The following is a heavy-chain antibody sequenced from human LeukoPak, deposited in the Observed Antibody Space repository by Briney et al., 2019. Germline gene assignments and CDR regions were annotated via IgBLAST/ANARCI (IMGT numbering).Heavy chain of an antibody. D-gene: IGHD2-2*02. CDR2: INHSGST. CDR3: ARGYCSSTSCYRRRYYYYMDV. J-gene: IGHJ6*03. V-gene: IGHV4-34*01. Sequence: SETLSLTCGVYGGSFSGYYWSWIRQPPGKGLEWIGEINHSGSTNYNPSLKSRVTISVDTSKNQFSLKLSSVTAADTAVYYCARGYCSSTSCYRRRYYYYMDVWGKGTTVTVSS. CDR1: GGSFSGYY.